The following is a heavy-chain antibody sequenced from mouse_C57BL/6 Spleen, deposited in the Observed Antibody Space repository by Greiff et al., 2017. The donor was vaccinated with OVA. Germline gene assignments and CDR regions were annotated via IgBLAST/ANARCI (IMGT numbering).Heavy chain of an antibody. J-gene: IGHJ3*01. CDR1: GYTFPDYN. Sequence: EVQLQQSGPELVTPGASVKLSCTASGYTFPDYNLHWVQPSPGTSLAWIGYLTPNNGATSYHQKFPGQPTLTVTQSSSTAYMELRSLTSEDSAVYDGARSSDQSDYDSFAYGGQGTLVTVAA. CDR2: LTPNNGAT. D-gene: IGHD2-4*01. CDR3: ARSSDQSDYDSFAY. V-gene: IGHV1-22*01.